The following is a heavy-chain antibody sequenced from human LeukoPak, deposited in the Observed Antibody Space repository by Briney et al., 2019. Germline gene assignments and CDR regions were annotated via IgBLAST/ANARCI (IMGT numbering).Heavy chain of an antibody. V-gene: IGHV5-51*01. D-gene: IGHD5-12*01. J-gene: IGHJ4*02. Sequence: GESLKISCKGSGYSFTSYWIGWVRQMPGKGLEWMGIIYPGDSDTRYSPSFQGQVTISADKSISTAYLQWSSLKASDTAMFYCARSPKNVAYNSGLDYFDFWGQGTLATVSS. CDR2: IYPGDSDT. CDR3: ARSPKNVAYNSGLDYFDF. CDR1: GYSFTSYW.